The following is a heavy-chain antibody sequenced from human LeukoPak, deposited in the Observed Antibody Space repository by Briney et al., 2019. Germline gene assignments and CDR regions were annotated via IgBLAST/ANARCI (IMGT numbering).Heavy chain of an antibody. CDR2: ISYIGST. CDR1: ADSFSSHY. CDR3: ARDLVTVTKGFDI. Sequence: PSETLSLTCAVSADSFSSHYWTWIRQPPGKGLEWIGYISYIGSTNYNPSLKSRVTISIVTSKNQFSLKLRSVTAADTAVYYCARDLVTVTKGFDIWGQGTMVSVSS. J-gene: IGHJ3*02. D-gene: IGHD4-17*01. V-gene: IGHV4-59*11.